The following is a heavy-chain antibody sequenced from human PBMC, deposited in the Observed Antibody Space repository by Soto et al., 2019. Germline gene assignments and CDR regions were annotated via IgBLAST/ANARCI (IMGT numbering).Heavy chain of an antibody. Sequence: PGGSLRLSCAASGFTVSSYWMSWVRQAPGKGLEWVANIKQGGREKYYVDSVKGRFTISRDNAKNSLYLQMNSLRAEDTAVYYCARGGRRSSGWYSFDYWGQGTLVTVSS. CDR2: IKQGGREK. CDR3: ARGGRRSSGWYSFDY. V-gene: IGHV3-7*03. D-gene: IGHD6-19*01. CDR1: GFTVSSYW. J-gene: IGHJ4*02.